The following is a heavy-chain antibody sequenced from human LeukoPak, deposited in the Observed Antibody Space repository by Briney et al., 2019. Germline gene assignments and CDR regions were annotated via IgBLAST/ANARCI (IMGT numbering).Heavy chain of an antibody. CDR3: ARRVSTSNTYNWFDP. D-gene: IGHD2/OR15-2a*01. CDR2: ISSSSSTI. Sequence: PGGSLRLSCAASGFTFSSYEMNWVRQAPGKGLEWVSYISSSSSTIYYADSVKGRFTISRDNAKNSLYLQMNSLRDEDTAVYYCARRVSTSNTYNWFDPWGQGTLVTVSS. J-gene: IGHJ5*02. CDR1: GFTFSSYE. V-gene: IGHV3-48*03.